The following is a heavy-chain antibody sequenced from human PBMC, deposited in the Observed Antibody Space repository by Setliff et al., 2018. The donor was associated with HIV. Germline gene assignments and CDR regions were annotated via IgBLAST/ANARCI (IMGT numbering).Heavy chain of an antibody. J-gene: IGHJ5*02. V-gene: IGHV4-34*01. D-gene: IGHD3-10*01. CDR2: ITDDGTA. CDR1: GGSLTNYY. CDR3: ATYADRESNRFDP. Sequence: PSETLSLTCAVYGGSLTNYYWSWIRQSPGKGLEWIGEITDDGTATYTSSLKSRVTISVDTSKNQFSLKLTSVTAADTAVYYCATYADRESNRFDPWGQGILVTVSS.